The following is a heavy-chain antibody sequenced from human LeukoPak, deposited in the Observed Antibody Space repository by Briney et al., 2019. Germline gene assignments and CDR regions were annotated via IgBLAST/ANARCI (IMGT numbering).Heavy chain of an antibody. CDR2: ISSSSSYI. CDR3: AREPAT. Sequence: GGSLRLSCAAFSSYWMNWVRQAPGKGLEWVSSISSSSSYIYYADSVKGRFTISRDNAKNSLYLQMNSLRAEDTAVYYCAREPATWGQGTLVTVSS. V-gene: IGHV3-21*01. CDR1: SSYW. J-gene: IGHJ5*02.